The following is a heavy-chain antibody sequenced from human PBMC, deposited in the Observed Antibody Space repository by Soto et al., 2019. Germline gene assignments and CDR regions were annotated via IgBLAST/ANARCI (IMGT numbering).Heavy chain of an antibody. Sequence: WWSLRLSCSASVFTFSSYAMSWFRQAPGKGLEWVSAISGSGGSTYYADSVKGRFTISRDNSKNTLYLQMNSLRAEDTAVYYCAKDYYDSSGYYPSPYFDYWGQGTLVTVSS. CDR3: AKDYYDSSGYYPSPYFDY. D-gene: IGHD3-22*01. V-gene: IGHV3-23*01. CDR1: VFTFSSYA. J-gene: IGHJ4*02. CDR2: ISGSGGST.